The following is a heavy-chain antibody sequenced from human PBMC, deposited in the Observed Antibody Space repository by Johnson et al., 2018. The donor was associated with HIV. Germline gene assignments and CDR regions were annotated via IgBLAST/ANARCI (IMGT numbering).Heavy chain of an antibody. D-gene: IGHD5-24*01. CDR3: ARDEPYNLNAFDI. Sequence: VQLVESGGGVVQPGGSLRLSCAASRFTFSSYAMHWVRQAPGKGLEWVAIISYDGSNKNYADSVKGRFTISRDNSKNTLYLQMTGLRAEDTALYYCARDEPYNLNAFDIWCQGTMVTVSS. CDR2: ISYDGSNK. V-gene: IGHV3-30*04. CDR1: RFTFSSYA. J-gene: IGHJ3*02.